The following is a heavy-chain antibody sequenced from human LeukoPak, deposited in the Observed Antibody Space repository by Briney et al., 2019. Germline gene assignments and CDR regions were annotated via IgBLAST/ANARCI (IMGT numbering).Heavy chain of an antibody. CDR3: ARGYYDSSGYYYGGVDY. CDR2: IYHSGST. Sequence: SETLSLTCTVSGYSISSGYYWGWIRQPPGKGLEWIGSIYHSGSTYYNPSLKSRVTISVDTSKNQFSLKLSSVTATDTAVYYCARGYYDSSGYYYGGVDYWGQGTLVTVSS. J-gene: IGHJ4*02. V-gene: IGHV4-38-2*02. CDR1: GYSISSGYY. D-gene: IGHD3-22*01.